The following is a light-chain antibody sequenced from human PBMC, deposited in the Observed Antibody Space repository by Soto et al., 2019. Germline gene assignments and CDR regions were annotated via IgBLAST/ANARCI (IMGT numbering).Light chain of an antibody. J-gene: IGLJ1*01. Sequence: QSVLTQPASVSESPGQSITISCTGTSSDVGNYNVVSWYQHHPGRAPKVLIYEGTKRPSGVSNRFSGSTSGNVASLTISGLQAEDEANYYCCSYAGSDTYVFXTGTKVTVL. CDR1: SSDVGNYNV. V-gene: IGLV2-23*01. CDR3: CSYAGSDTYV. CDR2: EGT.